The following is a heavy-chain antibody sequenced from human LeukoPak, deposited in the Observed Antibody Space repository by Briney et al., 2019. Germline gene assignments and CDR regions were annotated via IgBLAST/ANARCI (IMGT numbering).Heavy chain of an antibody. CDR1: GFTFDDYA. D-gene: IGHD5-18*01. V-gene: IGHV3-43D*03. J-gene: IGHJ4*02. CDR2: ISWDGGST. CDR3: AKDGGERRGYSYGYNFDY. Sequence: PGGSLRLSCAASGFTFDDYAMHWVRQAPGKVLEWVSPISWDGGSTYYADSVKGRFTISRDNSKNSLYLQMNSLRPEDTALYYCAKDGGERRGYSYGYNFDYWGQGTLVTVSS.